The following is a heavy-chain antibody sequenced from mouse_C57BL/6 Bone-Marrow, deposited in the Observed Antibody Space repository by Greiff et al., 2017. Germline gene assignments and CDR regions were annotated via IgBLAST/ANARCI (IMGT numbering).Heavy chain of an antibody. D-gene: IGHD4-1*01. CDR2: ISSGSSTI. Sequence: EVTVVESGGGLVKPGGSLKLSCAASGFTFSDYGMHWVRQAPEKGLEWVAYISSGSSTIYYADTVKGRFTISRDNAKNTLFLQMTSLRSDDTAMYYCARWGDWDGFAYWGQGTLVTVSA. CDR1: GFTFSDYG. J-gene: IGHJ3*01. V-gene: IGHV5-17*01. CDR3: ARWGDWDGFAY.